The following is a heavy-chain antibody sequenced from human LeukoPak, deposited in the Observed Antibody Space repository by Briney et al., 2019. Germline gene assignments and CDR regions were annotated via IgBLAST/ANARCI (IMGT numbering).Heavy chain of an antibody. D-gene: IGHD6-13*01. CDR3: ARGSRRYSSTWFPDDAFDI. Sequence: GGSLRLSCAASGFTFSNYWMHWVRQAPGKGLVWVSRINSDGSTISYADSVKGRFSISRDNAENTLFLQMNSLRAEDTAVYYCARGSRRYSSTWFPDDAFDIWGQGTMVTVSS. CDR2: INSDGSTI. CDR1: GFTFSNYW. V-gene: IGHV3-74*01. J-gene: IGHJ3*02.